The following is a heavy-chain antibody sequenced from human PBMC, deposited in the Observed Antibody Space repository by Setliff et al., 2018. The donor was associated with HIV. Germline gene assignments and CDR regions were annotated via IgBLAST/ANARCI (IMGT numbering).Heavy chain of an antibody. V-gene: IGHV4-38-2*01. CDR1: GYAISSGFY. CDR2: IYYSGST. CDR3: ARAGYHGSISYWEYFHY. Sequence: PSETLSLTCAVSGYAISSGFYWGWIRQPPGEGLEWIGSIYYSGSTNYNPSLKSRVIISVDTSKNQFSLKLSSVTAADTAVYYCARAGYHGSISYWEYFHYWGQGTLVTVSS. D-gene: IGHD3-22*01. J-gene: IGHJ1*01.